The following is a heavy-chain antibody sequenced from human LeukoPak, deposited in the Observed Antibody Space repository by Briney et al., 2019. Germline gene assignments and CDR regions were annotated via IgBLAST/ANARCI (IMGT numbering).Heavy chain of an antibody. CDR2: IYHSGST. V-gene: IGHV4-38-2*01. Sequence: SETLSLTCAVSGYSIISGYYWGWIRQPPGKGLEWIGSIYHSGSTNYNPPLKSRVTISVDTSKNQFSLKLSSVTAADTAVYYCASYSSGSYLYYWGQGTLVTVSS. J-gene: IGHJ4*02. D-gene: IGHD3-10*01. CDR3: ASYSSGSYLYY. CDR1: GYSIISGYY.